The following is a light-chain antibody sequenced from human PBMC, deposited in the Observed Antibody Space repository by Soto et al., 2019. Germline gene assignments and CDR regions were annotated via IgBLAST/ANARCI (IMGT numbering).Light chain of an antibody. V-gene: IGLV2-14*01. Sequence: GRAPKLMVFEVNNRPSGVSYRFSGSKSGNTASLTISGLQAEDEADYFCSSYSISTAYLFGTGTKVTVL. J-gene: IGLJ1*01. CDR2: EVN. CDR3: SSYSISTAYL.